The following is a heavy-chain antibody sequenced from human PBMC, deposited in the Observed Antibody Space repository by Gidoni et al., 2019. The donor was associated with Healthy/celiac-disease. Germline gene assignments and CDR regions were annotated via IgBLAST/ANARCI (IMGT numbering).Heavy chain of an antibody. V-gene: IGHV3-21*01. D-gene: IGHD2-15*01. CDR3: ARADPGYCSGGSCSDY. Sequence: EVQLVESGGGLVKPGGSLRLSCAASGFTFSSYSMNWVRQAPGKGLEWVSSISSSSSYIYYADSVKGRFTISRDNAKNSLYLQMNSLRAEDTAVYYCARADPGYCSGGSCSDYWGQGTLVTVSS. CDR1: GFTFSSYS. J-gene: IGHJ4*02. CDR2: ISSSSSYI.